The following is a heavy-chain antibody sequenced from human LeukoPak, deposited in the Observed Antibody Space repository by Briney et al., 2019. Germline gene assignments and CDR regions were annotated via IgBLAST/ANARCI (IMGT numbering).Heavy chain of an antibody. CDR1: GFTFANYA. D-gene: IGHD4-17*01. V-gene: IGHV3-23*01. CDR2: IKSGGWA. CDR3: GRDPNGDYIGAFDFQR. Sequence: PGGSLRLSXTGSGFTFANYAMVWVSQTPGKELQWVSAIKSGGWADYAGSVQGRFTMSRDNSKNTVFLQMNSLRAEDTAIYYCGRDPNGDYIGAFDFQRWGQGTQVTVSS. J-gene: IGHJ1*01.